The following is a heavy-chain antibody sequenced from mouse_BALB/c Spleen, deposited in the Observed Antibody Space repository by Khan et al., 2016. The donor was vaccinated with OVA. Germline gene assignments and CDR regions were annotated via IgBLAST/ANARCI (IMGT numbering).Heavy chain of an antibody. D-gene: IGHD2-14*01. CDR2: IIPSTDYT. J-gene: IGHJ3*01. CDR3: AKGGAYYRSDGWFAY. CDR1: GYTFTTYT. Sequence: QVQLKESGAELARPGASVKMSCKASGYTFTTYTIHWVKQRSGQGLEWIGYIIPSTDYTSYNQKFKDKATLTAAKSSSTAYMQLSSLTSDDSAVYYCAKGGAYYRSDGWFAYWGQGTLVTVSA. V-gene: IGHV1-4*01.